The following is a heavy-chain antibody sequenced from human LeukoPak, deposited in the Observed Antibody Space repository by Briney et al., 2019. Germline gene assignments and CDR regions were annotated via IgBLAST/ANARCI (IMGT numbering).Heavy chain of an antibody. V-gene: IGHV3-30-3*01. CDR1: GXTFSNYA. CDR3: AREADGSDY. Sequence: PGGSLRLSWAVSGXTFSNYAMNWVRQAPGKGLDWVSVISYDGTNKYYADSVKGRFTISRDNSKNTLYLQMNSLRAEDTAVYYCAREADGSDYWGQGTLVTVSS. J-gene: IGHJ4*02. CDR2: ISYDGTNK. D-gene: IGHD3-10*01.